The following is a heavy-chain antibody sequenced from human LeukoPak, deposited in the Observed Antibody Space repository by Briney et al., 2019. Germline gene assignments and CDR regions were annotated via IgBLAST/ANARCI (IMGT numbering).Heavy chain of an antibody. V-gene: IGHV4-39*07. CDR3: ARGRPYNVGLPPWFDP. Sequence: SETLSLTCTVSGGSISSSSYYWGWIRQPPGKGLEWIGSIYYSGATYYNPSLKSRVTISVDTSRNQFSLNLSSMTAADTAVYYCARGRPYNVGLPPWFDPWGQGTLVTVSS. CDR1: GGSISSSSYY. J-gene: IGHJ5*02. CDR2: IYYSGAT. D-gene: IGHD1-14*01.